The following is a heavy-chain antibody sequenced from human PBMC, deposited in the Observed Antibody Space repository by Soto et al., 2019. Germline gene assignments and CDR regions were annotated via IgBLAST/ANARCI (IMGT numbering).Heavy chain of an antibody. V-gene: IGHV4-30-4*01. CDR2: IFDSGST. CDR3: AREIMPLTNDWYFDL. D-gene: IGHD2-8*01. CDR1: GGSISGGVHS. Sequence: PSETLSLTCTVSGGSISGGVHSWSWIRQPPGKGLEWIGHIFDSGSTYYNPSLKSRLTISVDTSKNQFSLRLSSVTAAVTAVYYCAREIMPLTNDWYFDLWGRGTLVTVSS. J-gene: IGHJ2*01.